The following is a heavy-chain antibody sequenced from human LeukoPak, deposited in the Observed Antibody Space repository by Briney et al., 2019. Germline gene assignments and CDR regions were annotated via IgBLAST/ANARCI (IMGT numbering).Heavy chain of an antibody. Sequence: ASVKVSCKASGYTFTSYDINWVRQATGQGLEWMGWMNPNSGNRGYAQKFQGRVTITRDTSTDTAYMELSSLRSEDTAVYYCARNGYYYYYMDVWGKGTTVTVSS. D-gene: IGHD2-8*01. CDR3: ARNGYYYYYMDV. J-gene: IGHJ6*03. CDR2: MNPNSGNR. CDR1: GYTFTSYD. V-gene: IGHV1-8*03.